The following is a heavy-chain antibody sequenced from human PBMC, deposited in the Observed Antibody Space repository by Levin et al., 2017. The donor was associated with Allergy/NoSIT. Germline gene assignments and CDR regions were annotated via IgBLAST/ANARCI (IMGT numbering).Heavy chain of an antibody. CDR2: IYYSGST. CDR3: ARFGVQDDAFDI. CDR1: GGSISSSSYY. Sequence: PSETLSLTCTVSGGSISSSSYYWGWIRQPPGTGLEWIGSIYYSGSTYYNPSLKSRVTISVDTSKNQFSLKLSSVTAADTAVYYCARFGVQDDAFDIWGQGTMVTVSS. J-gene: IGHJ3*02. V-gene: IGHV4-39*01. D-gene: IGHD3-16*01.